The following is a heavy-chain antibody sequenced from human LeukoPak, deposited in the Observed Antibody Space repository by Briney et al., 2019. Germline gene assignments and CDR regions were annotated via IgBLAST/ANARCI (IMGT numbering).Heavy chain of an antibody. CDR1: GGTFSSYA. J-gene: IGHJ4*02. V-gene: IGHV1-69*05. Sequence: SVKVSCKASGGTFSSYAISWVRQAPGQGLEWMGGIIPIFGTANYAQKFQGRVTITTDESTSTAYMELSSLRSEDTAVYYCALTYCSCGSCYPEPFDYWGQGTLVTVSS. CDR3: ALTYCSCGSCYPEPFDY. D-gene: IGHD2-15*01. CDR2: IIPIFGTA.